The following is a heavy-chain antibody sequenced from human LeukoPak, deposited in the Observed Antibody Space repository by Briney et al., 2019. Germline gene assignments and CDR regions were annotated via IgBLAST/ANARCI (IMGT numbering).Heavy chain of an antibody. V-gene: IGHV3-30*04. J-gene: IGHJ4*02. D-gene: IGHD4-17*01. Sequence: GGSLRLSCAASGFTFSTYAMYWVRQAPGKGLEWVAFISYDGSNKYYADSVKGRFTISRDNSKNTLYLQMHSLRDDDKAVYYCARDLRDYGDYVGYFDSWGQGTLVTVSS. CDR2: ISYDGSNK. CDR1: GFTFSTYA. CDR3: ARDLRDYGDYVGYFDS.